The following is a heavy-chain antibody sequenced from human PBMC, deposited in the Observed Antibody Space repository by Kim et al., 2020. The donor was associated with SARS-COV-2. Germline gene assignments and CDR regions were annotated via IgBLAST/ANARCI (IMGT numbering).Heavy chain of an antibody. Sequence: GGSLRLSCAASGFTFSSYSMNWVRQAPGKGLEWVSSISSSSSYIYYADSVKGRFTISRDNAKNSLYLQMNSLRAEDTAVYYCARDRILDLLDYYYYGMDVWGQGTTVTVSS. J-gene: IGHJ6*02. V-gene: IGHV3-21*01. D-gene: IGHD1-7*01. CDR2: ISSSSSYI. CDR1: GFTFSSYS. CDR3: ARDRILDLLDYYYYGMDV.